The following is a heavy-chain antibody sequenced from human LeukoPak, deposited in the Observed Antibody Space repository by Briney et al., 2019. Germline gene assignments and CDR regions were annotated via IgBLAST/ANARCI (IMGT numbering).Heavy chain of an antibody. CDR3: ASEWWLRGLSVGYYYYGMDV. V-gene: IGHV1-69*13. CDR2: IIPIFGTA. CDR1: GGTFSSYG. Sequence: GASVTVSCKASGGTFSSYGISWVRQAPGQGLEWMGGIIPIFGTANYAQKFQGRVTITADESTSTAYMELSSLRSEDTAVYYCASEWWLRGLSVGYYYYGMDVWGQGTTVTVSS. D-gene: IGHD5-12*01. J-gene: IGHJ6*02.